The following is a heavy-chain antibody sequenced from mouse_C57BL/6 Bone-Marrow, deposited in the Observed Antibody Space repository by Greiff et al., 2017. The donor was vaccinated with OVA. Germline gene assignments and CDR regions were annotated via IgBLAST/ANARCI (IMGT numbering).Heavy chain of an antibody. Sequence: VKLMESGAELARPGASVKLSCKASGYTFTSYGISWVKQRTGQGLEWIGEIYPRSGNTYYNEKFKGKATLTADKSSSTAYMELRSLTSEDSAVYFCAIFITTVVDAMDYWGQGTSVTVSS. CDR1: GYTFTSYG. V-gene: IGHV1-81*01. CDR2: IYPRSGNT. CDR3: AIFITTVVDAMDY. D-gene: IGHD1-1*01. J-gene: IGHJ4*01.